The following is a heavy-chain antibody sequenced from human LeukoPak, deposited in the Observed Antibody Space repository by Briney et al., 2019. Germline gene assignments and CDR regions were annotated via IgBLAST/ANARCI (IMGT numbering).Heavy chain of an antibody. CDR2: ISSSGSTI. D-gene: IGHD3-10*01. V-gene: IGHV3-48*04. CDR1: GFTFSSYS. J-gene: IGHJ3*02. Sequence: PGGSLRLSCAASGFTFSSYSMNWVRQAPGKGLEWVSYISSSGSTIYYADSVKGRFTISRDNAKNSLYLQMNSLRAEDTAVYYCARAGRTYSLDAFDIWGQGTMVTVSS. CDR3: ARAGRTYSLDAFDI.